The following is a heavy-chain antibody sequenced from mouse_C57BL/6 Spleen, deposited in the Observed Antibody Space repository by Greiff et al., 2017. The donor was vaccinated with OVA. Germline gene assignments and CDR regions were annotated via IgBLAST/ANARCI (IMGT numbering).Heavy chain of an antibody. D-gene: IGHD1-1*01. V-gene: IGHV1-7*01. J-gene: IGHJ1*03. CDR3: ARHGSSPWYFDV. CDR1: GYTFTSYW. Sequence: QVQLQQSGAELAKPGASVKLSCKASGYTFTSYWMHWVKQRPGQGLEWIGYINPSSGYTKYNQKFKDKATLTADKSSRTAYMQLSSLTYEDSAVYYCARHGSSPWYFDVWGTGTTVTVSS. CDR2: INPSSGYT.